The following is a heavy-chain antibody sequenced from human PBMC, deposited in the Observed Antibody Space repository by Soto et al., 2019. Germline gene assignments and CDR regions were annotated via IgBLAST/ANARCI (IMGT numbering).Heavy chain of an antibody. CDR2: ISAYNGNT. CDR1: GYTFTSYG. D-gene: IGHD6-19*01. J-gene: IGHJ6*02. CDR3: AREQWLVLGYYYYYGMDV. V-gene: IGHV1-18*01. Sequence: ASVKVSCKASGYTFTSYGISWVRQAPGQGLEWMGWISAYNGNTNYAQKLQGRVTMTTDTSTSTAYMELRSLRSDDTAVYYCAREQWLVLGYYYYYGMDVWGQGTTVTVSS.